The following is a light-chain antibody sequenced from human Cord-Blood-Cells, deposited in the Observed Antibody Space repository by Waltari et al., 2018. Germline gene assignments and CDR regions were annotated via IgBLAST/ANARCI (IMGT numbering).Light chain of an antibody. CDR2: GAS. V-gene: IGKV3D-15*01. CDR1: QSVSSN. CDR3: QQYNNWPRT. J-gene: IGKJ1*01. Sequence: EIVMTQSPATLSVSPGERATLSCRASQSVSSNLAWYQQKPGQAPRLLIYGASIRATGNPARFSGSGSGTEFTLTISSLQSEDFAVYYCQQYNNWPRTFGQGTKVEIK.